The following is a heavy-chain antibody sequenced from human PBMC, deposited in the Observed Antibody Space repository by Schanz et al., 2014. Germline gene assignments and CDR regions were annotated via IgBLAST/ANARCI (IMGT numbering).Heavy chain of an antibody. CDR1: GYSLNELS. V-gene: IGHV1-18*01. J-gene: IGHJ6*02. Sequence: QVQLVQSGAEVKKPGASVKVSCKVSGYSLNELSMHWVRQAPGQGLEWMGWISVYHGHTNYAEKVHGRVTMTTDTSTSTAYMELRSLISDDTAVYYCARAKRFGDMDVWGQGTTVTVSS. CDR2: ISVYHGHT. CDR3: ARAKRFGDMDV. D-gene: IGHD3-10*01.